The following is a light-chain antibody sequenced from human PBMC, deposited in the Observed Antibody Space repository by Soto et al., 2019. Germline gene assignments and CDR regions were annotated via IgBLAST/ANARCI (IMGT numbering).Light chain of an antibody. Sequence: DIQMTQSPSSLSVSVGDRVTITCRASQGINKYLAWYQQKPGKVPKLLIYAASTLQSGVPSRFSGSGSGTDFTLTISSLQPEDVATYYCQKCDSAPWTFGQGTKVDIK. J-gene: IGKJ1*01. V-gene: IGKV1-27*01. CDR3: QKCDSAPWT. CDR2: AAS. CDR1: QGINKY.